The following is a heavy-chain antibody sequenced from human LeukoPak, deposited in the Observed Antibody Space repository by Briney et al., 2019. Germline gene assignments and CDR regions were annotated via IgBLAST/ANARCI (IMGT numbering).Heavy chain of an antibody. CDR3: ARVPILTGHYTYYFDY. CDR2: IYYSGST. CDR1: GGSISSYY. Sequence: RSSETLSLTCTVSGGSISSYYWSWIRQPPGKGLEWIGYIYYSGSTNYNPSLKSRVTISVDTSKNQFSLKLSSVTAADTAVYYCARVPILTGHYTYYFDYWGQGTLVTVSS. V-gene: IGHV4-59*01. J-gene: IGHJ4*02. D-gene: IGHD3-9*01.